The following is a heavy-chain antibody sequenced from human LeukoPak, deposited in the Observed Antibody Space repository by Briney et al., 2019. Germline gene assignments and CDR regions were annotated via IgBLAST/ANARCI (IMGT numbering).Heavy chain of an antibody. CDR3: ARQTRYYDSSGYPVLGIFNP. J-gene: IGHJ3*01. CDR2: ISNSGSS. Sequence: SETLSLTCSVSGDSIGDYYWSWLRQPPGKGLDWVGYISNSGSSYYSPSLKSRVTMSLDTSNNRISLRLSSVTAADTAAYYCARQTRYYDSSGYPVLGIFNPWGQGTTVTVSS. V-gene: IGHV4-59*01. D-gene: IGHD3-22*01. CDR1: GDSIGDYY.